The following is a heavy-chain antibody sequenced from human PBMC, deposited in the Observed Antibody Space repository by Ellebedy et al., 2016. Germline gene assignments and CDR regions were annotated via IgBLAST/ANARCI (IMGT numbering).Heavy chain of an antibody. CDR3: ARAYCTNGVCYDY. Sequence: ASVKVSXXASGYTFTGYYMHWVRQAPGQGLEWMGWINPNSGGTNYAQKFQGRVTMTRDTSTSTVYMELSSLRSEDTAVYYCARAYCTNGVCYDYWGQGTLVTVSS. D-gene: IGHD2-8*01. CDR1: GYTFTGYY. CDR2: INPNSGGT. J-gene: IGHJ4*02. V-gene: IGHV1-2*02.